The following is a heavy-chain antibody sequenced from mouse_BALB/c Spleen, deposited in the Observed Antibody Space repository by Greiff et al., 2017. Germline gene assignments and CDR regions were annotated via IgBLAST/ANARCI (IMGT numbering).Heavy chain of an antibody. CDR1: GFTFSNYW. D-gene: IGHD1-2*01. J-gene: IGHJ4*01. CDR3: TRKMTATYAMDY. CDR2: IRLKSNNYAT. Sequence: DVMLVESGGGLVQPGGSMKLSCVASGFTFSNYWMNWVRQSPEKGLEWVAEIRLKSNNYATHYAESVKGRFTISRDDSKSSVYLQMNNLRAEDTGIYYCTRKMTATYAMDYWGQGTSVTVSS. V-gene: IGHV6-6*02.